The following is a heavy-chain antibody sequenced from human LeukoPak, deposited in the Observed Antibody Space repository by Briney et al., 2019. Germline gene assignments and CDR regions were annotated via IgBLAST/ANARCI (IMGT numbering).Heavy chain of an antibody. V-gene: IGHV5-51*01. CDR2: IYPGDSDT. D-gene: IGHD3-22*01. Sequence: GESLKISCKGSGYSFTSYWIGWVRQMPGKGLEWMGIIYPGDSDTRYSPSFQGQVTISADKSISTAYLQWSSLKASDTAMYYCARGGLTYYYDSSGYYLDYWGQGTLVTVSS. J-gene: IGHJ4*02. CDR1: GYSFTSYW. CDR3: ARGGLTYYYDSSGYYLDY.